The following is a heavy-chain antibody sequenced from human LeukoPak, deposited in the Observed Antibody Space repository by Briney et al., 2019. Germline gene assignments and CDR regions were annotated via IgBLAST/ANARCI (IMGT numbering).Heavy chain of an antibody. CDR1: GYTFTSQD. CDR3: ARGYSSTMRTTGNDY. CDR2: MNPNSSNT. D-gene: IGHD1-1*01. V-gene: IGHV1-8*01. Sequence: EASVKVSCKASGYTFTSQDINWVRQATGQGLEWMGWMNPNSSNTGYAQKFQGRVIMTRDTSINTAYMELYSLRSDDTAVYYCARGYSSTMRTTGNDYWGQGTLVTVSS. J-gene: IGHJ4*02.